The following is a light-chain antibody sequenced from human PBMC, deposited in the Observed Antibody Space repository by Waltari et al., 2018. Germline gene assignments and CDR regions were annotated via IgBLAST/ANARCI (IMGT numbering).Light chain of an antibody. CDR2: WAS. Sequence: DVVMTQSPDSLAVSLGERATINCKSSQSLLYTSNNKNYLAWYQQKPGQPPKILIYWASIRESGVPDRFSGSVSGTDFTLTISCLQAEDVASYFCLQYLHTPRTFGQGTKVEIK. CDR1: QSLLYTSNNKNY. J-gene: IGKJ1*01. V-gene: IGKV4-1*01. CDR3: LQYLHTPRT.